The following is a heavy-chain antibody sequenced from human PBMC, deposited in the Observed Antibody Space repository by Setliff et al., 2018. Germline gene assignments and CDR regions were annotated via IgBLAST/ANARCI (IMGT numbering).Heavy chain of an antibody. D-gene: IGHD6-25*01. CDR2: IIPILAIA. CDR1: GGTFSSYT. V-gene: IGHV1-69*10. J-gene: IGHJ6*03. CDR3: ARVVGARVPATTNIAYYYYYMDV. Sequence: SVKVSCKASGGTFSSYTISWVRQAPGQGLEWMGGIIPILAIANYAQKFQGRVTITADKSTSTAYMELSSLRSEDTAVYYCARVVGARVPATTNIAYYYYYMDVWGKGTTVTVSS.